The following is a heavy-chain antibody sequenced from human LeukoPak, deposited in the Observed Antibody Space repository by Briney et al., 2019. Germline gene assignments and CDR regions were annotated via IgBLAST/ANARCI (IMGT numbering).Heavy chain of an antibody. V-gene: IGHV3-53*01. Sequence: GGSLRLSCAASGFTVSNNYMSWVRQAPGKGLEWVSVIYSGGSTSYADSVKGRFTISRDNSKNTLYLQMKSLGVEDTAVYYCARGRYEISAAMDVWGQGTTVTVSS. CDR2: IYSGGST. CDR3: ARGRYEISAAMDV. J-gene: IGHJ6*02. D-gene: IGHD5-12*01. CDR1: GFTVSNNY.